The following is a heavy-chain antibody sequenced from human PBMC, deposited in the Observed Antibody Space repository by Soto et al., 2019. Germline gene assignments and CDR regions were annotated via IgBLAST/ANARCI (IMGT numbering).Heavy chain of an antibody. CDR3: ASPTLGAFDI. Sequence: QLQLQESGPGLVKPSETLSLTCTVSGGSISKSNDYWGWIRQPPGKGLEWIGSIYYSGSTSYNSSLKSRVTISVDTSKNQFSLRLSSVTAADTAVYYCASPTLGAFDIWGQGTKVTVSS. V-gene: IGHV4-39*01. D-gene: IGHD3-16*01. CDR1: GGSISKSNDY. CDR2: IYYSGST. J-gene: IGHJ3*02.